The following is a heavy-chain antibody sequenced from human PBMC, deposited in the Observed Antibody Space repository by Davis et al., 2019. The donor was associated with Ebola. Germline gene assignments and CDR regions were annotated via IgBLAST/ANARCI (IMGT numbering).Heavy chain of an antibody. V-gene: IGHV3-30*04. CDR2: IAYDGRYE. CDR1: GTTFSRYA. J-gene: IGHJ4*02. D-gene: IGHD3-16*01. CDR3: VRDYNDGIGRFDY. Sequence: GGPLRPSCAVPGTTFSRYAMHWVRLAPGKGLEWVTDIAYDGRYESYAESVKGRFTISRDNSKSTLYLQMNSLRLEDTAVYYCVRDYNDGIGRFDYWGQGTLVTVSS.